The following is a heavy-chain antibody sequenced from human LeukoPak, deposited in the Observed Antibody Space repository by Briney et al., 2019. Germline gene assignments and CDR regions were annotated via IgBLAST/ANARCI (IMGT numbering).Heavy chain of an antibody. CDR2: INHSGST. CDR1: GGSFSGYY. CDR3: ARAGDCSSTSCNSWFDP. D-gene: IGHD2-2*01. V-gene: IGHV4-34*01. J-gene: IGHJ5*02. Sequence: SETLSLTCAVYGGSFSGYYCSCIRHTPGEGLEWIGGINHSGSTTYNPSLKSRVTISVDTSKNQFSLKLSSVTAADTAVYYCARAGDCSSTSCNSWFDPWGQGTLVAVSS.